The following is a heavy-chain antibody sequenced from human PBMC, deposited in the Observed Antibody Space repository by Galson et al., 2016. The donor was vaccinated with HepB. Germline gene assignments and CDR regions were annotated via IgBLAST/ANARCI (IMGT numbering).Heavy chain of an antibody. CDR2: ISSSSSYI. Sequence: SLRLSCAASGFTFSSYSMNWVRQAPGKGLEWVSSISSSSSYIYYADSVKGRFTISRDNAKNSLYLQMNSLRAEDTVVYYCARAVSWDYGDYAGYWGQGTLVTVSS. J-gene: IGHJ4*02. D-gene: IGHD4-17*01. CDR1: GFTFSSYS. V-gene: IGHV3-21*01. CDR3: ARAVSWDYGDYAGY.